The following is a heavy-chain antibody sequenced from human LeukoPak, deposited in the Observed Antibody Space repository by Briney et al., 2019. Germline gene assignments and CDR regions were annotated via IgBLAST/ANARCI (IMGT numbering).Heavy chain of an antibody. V-gene: IGHV3-30*18. CDR1: GFNFGDYG. D-gene: IGHD2-15*01. CDR2: ISYDGNNK. CDR3: AKALSKGKTYSYYGFDV. J-gene: IGHJ6*02. Sequence: PGGSLRLSCSGPGFNFGDYGMHWVRQAPGKGLEWIVFISYDGNNKYHADSVRGRFTISRDNVGNTLDLQMDSLRPEDTAVYYCAKALSKGKTYSYYGFDVWGRGTTVTVSS.